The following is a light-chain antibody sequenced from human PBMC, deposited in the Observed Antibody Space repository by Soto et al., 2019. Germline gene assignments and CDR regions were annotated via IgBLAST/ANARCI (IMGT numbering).Light chain of an antibody. CDR3: AAWDDSLSAVV. Sequence: QPVLTQPPSASETPGQRVTISCSGSSSNIESNYVYWYQQLPGTAPKVLIFRNNQRPSGVPDRFSGSKSGTSASLAISGLRSEDEADYYCAAWDDSLSAVVFGGGTKVTVL. V-gene: IGLV1-47*01. CDR2: RNN. J-gene: IGLJ2*01. CDR1: SSNIESNY.